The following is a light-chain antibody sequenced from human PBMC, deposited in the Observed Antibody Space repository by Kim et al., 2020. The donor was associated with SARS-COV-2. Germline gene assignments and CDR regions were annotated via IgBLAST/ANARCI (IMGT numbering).Light chain of an antibody. Sequence: SSELTQDPAVSVALGQTVRITCQGDSLRSYYASWYQQKPGQAPVLVIYGKNNRPSGIPERFSGSSSGNTASLTIPGAQAEDEADYYVNSRDSSGKLWLFG. CDR3: NSRDSSGKLWL. CDR1: SLRSYY. J-gene: IGLJ3*02. CDR2: GKN. V-gene: IGLV3-19*01.